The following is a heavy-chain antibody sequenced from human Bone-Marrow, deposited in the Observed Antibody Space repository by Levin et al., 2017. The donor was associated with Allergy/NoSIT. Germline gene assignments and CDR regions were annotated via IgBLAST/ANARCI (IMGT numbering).Heavy chain of an antibody. CDR3: AAEVRTTGYLTWFES. D-gene: IGHD2-8*02. CDR1: SGSIRTYY. V-gene: IGHV4-59*01. J-gene: IGHJ5*01. Sequence: SQTLSLTCAVSSGSIRTYYWSWIRQIPGRGLEWIAYVHYSGSTSYNPSLTSRLAISVDTSKSQFSLKLSSVTAADTALYYCAAEVRTTGYLTWFESWGQGTQVTVTS. CDR2: VHYSGST.